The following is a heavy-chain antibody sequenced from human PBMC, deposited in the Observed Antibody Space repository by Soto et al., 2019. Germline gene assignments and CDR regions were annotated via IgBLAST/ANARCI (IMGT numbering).Heavy chain of an antibody. J-gene: IGHJ3*02. Sequence: SETLSLTCNSSGGPLSSFYYSWIRQAPGKGLEWIGYIYYTGSTDYNPSLKSRVTMTVDTSKNQFSLKLTSVTAADTAVYFCAVTRGGAHPHDIWGQGTMVTVSS. V-gene: IGHV4-59*01. CDR1: GGPLSSFY. D-gene: IGHD2-21*02. CDR2: IYYTGST. CDR3: AVTRGGAHPHDI.